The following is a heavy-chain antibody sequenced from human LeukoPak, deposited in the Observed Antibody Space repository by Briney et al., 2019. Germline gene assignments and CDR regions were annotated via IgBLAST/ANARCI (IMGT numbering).Heavy chain of an antibody. CDR3: ATLGGLYYESHGYPDFDH. CDR2: INQSGGT. CDR1: GGSLSPYY. V-gene: IGHV4-34*01. Sequence: PSETLSLTCSVSGGSLSPYYWSWIRQPPGGGLEWLGEINQSGGTNYNLSLKSRVTISVEKFKNQFSLEVTSVTAADTAIYYCATLGGLYYESHGYPDFDHWGQGTLVTVSS. D-gene: IGHD3-22*01. J-gene: IGHJ4*02.